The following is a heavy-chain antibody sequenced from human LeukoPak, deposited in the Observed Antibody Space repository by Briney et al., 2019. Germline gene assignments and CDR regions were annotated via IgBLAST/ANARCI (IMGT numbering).Heavy chain of an antibody. V-gene: IGHV4-34*01. J-gene: IGHJ4*02. D-gene: IGHD1-1*01. CDR1: GGSFSGYY. CDR3: ARGPGGGTPDY. CDR2: IDHSGST. Sequence: SETLSLTCAAYGGSFSGYYWSWIRQPPGKGLEWIGEIDHSGSTNYNPSLKSRVTISVDTSKNQFSLKLSSVTAADTAVYYCARGPGGGTPDYWGQGTLVTVSS.